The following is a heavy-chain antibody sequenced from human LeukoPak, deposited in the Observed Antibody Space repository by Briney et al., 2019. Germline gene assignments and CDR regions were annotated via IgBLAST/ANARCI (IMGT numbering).Heavy chain of an antibody. J-gene: IGHJ6*02. CDR1: GFSFSGDY. V-gene: IGHV3-64*01. CDR2: ISGNGVTT. Sequence: PGGSLRLSCAASGFSFSGDYIHWVRQAPGKGLEYVSAISGNGVTTHYTNSVKGRFTFSRDNSKNTVYLQMGGLSTEDTAVYYCARDTNREQDIWGQGTTVTVSS. CDR3: ARDTNREQDI. D-gene: IGHD3-3*01.